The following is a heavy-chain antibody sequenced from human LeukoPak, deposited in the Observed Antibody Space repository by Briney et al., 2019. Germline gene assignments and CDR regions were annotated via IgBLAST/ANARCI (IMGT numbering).Heavy chain of an antibody. CDR3: ARELDTATLDY. Sequence: SVKDSCKASGGTFISYAISWVRQAPGQGLEWMGGIIPIFGTANYAQKFQGRVTITADKSTSTAYMELSSLRSEDTAVYYCARELDTATLDYWGQGTLVTVSS. D-gene: IGHD5-18*01. J-gene: IGHJ4*02. CDR2: IIPIFGTA. V-gene: IGHV1-69*06. CDR1: GGTFISYA.